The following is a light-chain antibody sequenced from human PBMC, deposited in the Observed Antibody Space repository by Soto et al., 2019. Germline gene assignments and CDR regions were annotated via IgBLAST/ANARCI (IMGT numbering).Light chain of an antibody. J-gene: IGKJ1*01. Sequence: IVMSKSPATLSVSPGERATLSCRASQSVSSNLAWYQQKPGQAPRLLIYGASTRATGIPARFSGSGSGTEFTLTISSLQSEDFAVYYCQQANNWPRTFGQGAKVDIK. CDR1: QSVSSN. CDR3: QQANNWPRT. CDR2: GAS. V-gene: IGKV3-15*01.